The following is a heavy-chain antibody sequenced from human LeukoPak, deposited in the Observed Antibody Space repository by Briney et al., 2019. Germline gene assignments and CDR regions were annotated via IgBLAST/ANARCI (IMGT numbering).Heavy chain of an antibody. CDR1: GGSISSSSYY. D-gene: IGHD2-15*01. Sequence: SETLSLTCTVSGGSISSSSYYWGWIRQPPGKGLEWIVSIYYSGSTYYNPSLKSRVTISVDTSKNQFSLKLSSVTAADTAVYYCARMHCSGGSCYYFDYWGQGTLVTVSS. J-gene: IGHJ4*02. V-gene: IGHV4-39*01. CDR3: ARMHCSGGSCYYFDY. CDR2: IYYSGST.